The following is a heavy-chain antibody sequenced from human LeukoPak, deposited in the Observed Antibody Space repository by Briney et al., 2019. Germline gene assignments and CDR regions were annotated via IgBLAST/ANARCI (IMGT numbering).Heavy chain of an antibody. D-gene: IGHD2-15*01. J-gene: IGHJ1*01. CDR1: GYAFTSYG. V-gene: IGHV1-18*01. CDR2: ISAYNGNT. Sequence: ASVKVSCKAPGYAFTSYGISWVRQAPGQGLEWMGWISAYNGNTNYAQKLQGRVTMTTDTSTSTAYMELRSLRSDDTAVYYCARGAATAEYFQHWGQGTLVTVSS. CDR3: ARGAATAEYFQH.